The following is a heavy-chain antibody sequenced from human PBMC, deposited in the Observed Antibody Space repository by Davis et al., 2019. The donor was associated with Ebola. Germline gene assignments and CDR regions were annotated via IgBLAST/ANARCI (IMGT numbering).Heavy chain of an antibody. CDR1: GFTFSSYA. V-gene: IGHV3-30-3*01. CDR2: ISYDGSNK. J-gene: IGHJ6*02. CDR3: ARGVDYYYYGMDV. Sequence: GESLKISCAASGFTFSSYAMHWVRQAPGKGLEWVAVISYDGSNKYYADSVKGRFTISRDNSKNTLYLQMNSLRAEDTAVYYCARGVDYYYYGMDVWGQGTTVTVSS.